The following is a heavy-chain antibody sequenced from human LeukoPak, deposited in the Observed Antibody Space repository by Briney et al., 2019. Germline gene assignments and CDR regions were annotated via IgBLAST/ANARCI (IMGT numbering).Heavy chain of an antibody. Sequence: PSETLSLTCAVSGGSVSSGGYSWSWIRQPPGKGLEWIGYIYHSGSTYYNPSLKSRVTISVDRSKNQFSLKLSSVTAADTAVYYCARVNYQDAFDIWGQGTMVTVSS. D-gene: IGHD2-2*01. CDR2: IYHSGST. V-gene: IGHV4-30-2*01. CDR3: ARVNYQDAFDI. CDR1: GGSVSSGGYS. J-gene: IGHJ3*02.